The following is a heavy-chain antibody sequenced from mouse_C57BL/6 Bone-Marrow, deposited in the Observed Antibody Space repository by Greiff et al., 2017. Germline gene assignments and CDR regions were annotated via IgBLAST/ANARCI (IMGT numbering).Heavy chain of an antibody. CDR1: GFSLTSYG. Sequence: VMLVESGPGLVQPSQSLSITCTVSGFSLTSYGVHWVRQSPGKGLEWLGVIWSGGSTDYNAAFISRLSISKDNSKSQVFFKMNSLQADETAIYYCARTSYYYGSSYWYFDVWGTGTTVTVSS. J-gene: IGHJ1*03. V-gene: IGHV2-2*01. CDR2: IWSGGST. D-gene: IGHD1-1*01. CDR3: ARTSYYYGSSYWYFDV.